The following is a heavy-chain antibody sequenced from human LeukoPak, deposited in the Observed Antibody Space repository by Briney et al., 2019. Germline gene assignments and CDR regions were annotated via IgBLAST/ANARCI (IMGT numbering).Heavy chain of an antibody. CDR3: AARRGIAVNWFDP. D-gene: IGHD6-19*01. CDR1: GFTFTSSA. Sequence: GTSVKVSCKASGFTFTSSAMQWVRQARGQRLEWIGWIVVGSGNTNYAQKFQERVTITRDMSTSTAYMEPSSLRSEDTAVYYCAARRGIAVNWFDPWGQGTLVTVSS. J-gene: IGHJ5*02. CDR2: IVVGSGNT. V-gene: IGHV1-58*02.